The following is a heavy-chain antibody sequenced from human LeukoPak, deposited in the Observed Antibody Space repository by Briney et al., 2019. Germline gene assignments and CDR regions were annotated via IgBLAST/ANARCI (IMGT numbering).Heavy chain of an antibody. V-gene: IGHV3-30*18. CDR2: ISYDGSNK. CDR3: AKGSGYYYYGMDV. Sequence: GWSLRLSCAASGFTFSNYGMHWVRQAPGRGLEWVAVISYDGSNKYYADSVKGRFTISRDNSKNTLYLQMNSLRAEDTAVYHCAKGSGYYYYGMDVWGQGTTVTVSS. CDR1: GFTFSNYG. J-gene: IGHJ6*02.